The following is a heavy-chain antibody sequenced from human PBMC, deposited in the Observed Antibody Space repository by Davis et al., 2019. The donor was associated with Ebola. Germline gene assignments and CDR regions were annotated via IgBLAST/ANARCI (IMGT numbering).Heavy chain of an antibody. J-gene: IGHJ4*02. Sequence: SETLSPTCPLSGGAINNYYWTWIRQSPGKGLEWIGSIFYTGYHNYNPSLESRLTISVDSSKNQFSLKLTSVTAADTAVYYCARLPYGSGSFRDYWGQGILVTVSS. V-gene: IGHV4-59*08. D-gene: IGHD3-10*01. CDR2: IFYTGYH. CDR3: ARLPYGSGSFRDY. CDR1: GGAINNYY.